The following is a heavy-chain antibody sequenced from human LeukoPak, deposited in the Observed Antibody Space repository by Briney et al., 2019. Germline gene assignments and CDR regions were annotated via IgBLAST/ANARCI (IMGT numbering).Heavy chain of an antibody. CDR1: GFTFSSYG. J-gene: IGHJ6*04. V-gene: IGHV3-21*01. D-gene: IGHD3-10*02. Sequence: GGTLRLSCAASGFTFSSYGMTWVRQAPGKGLEWVSTISSSDYPSYTDSVKGRFTVSRDNAKNSLYLQMNSLRAEDTAVYYCAELGITMIGGVWGKGTTVTISS. CDR2: ISSSDYP. CDR3: AELGITMIGGV.